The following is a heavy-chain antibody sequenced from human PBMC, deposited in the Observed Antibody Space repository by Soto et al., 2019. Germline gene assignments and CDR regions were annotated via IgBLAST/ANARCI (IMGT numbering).Heavy chain of an antibody. V-gene: IGHV1-2*02. CDR3: ARELQRGMDV. CDR2: VHPNSGGT. J-gene: IGHJ6*02. D-gene: IGHD1-1*01. Sequence: QVHLVQSGAEVKQPGASVKVSCKASGYTFSVYHMHWVRQAPGQGLEWMGWVHPNSGGTNYAQSFEGRVTMTRDTSIITAYMELGRLTSDDTAVYYCARELQRGMDVWGQGTTVTVS. CDR1: GYTFSVYH.